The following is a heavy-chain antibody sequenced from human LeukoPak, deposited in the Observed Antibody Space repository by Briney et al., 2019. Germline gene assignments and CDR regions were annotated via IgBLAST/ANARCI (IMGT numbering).Heavy chain of an antibody. V-gene: IGHV3-23*01. Sequence: GGSLRLSCAGSGFTFSSYAMSWVRQAPGKGVEGVSAFSGSGGSTYYAASVKGRFTISRDNSKNTLYLQMNSLRAEDTAVYDCAKGAVYIYCSSTSCYSLLEYQNYFDYWGQGTLVTVSS. CDR2: FSGSGGST. CDR1: GFTFSSYA. CDR3: AKGAVYIYCSSTSCYSLLEYQNYFDY. J-gene: IGHJ4*02. D-gene: IGHD2-2*01.